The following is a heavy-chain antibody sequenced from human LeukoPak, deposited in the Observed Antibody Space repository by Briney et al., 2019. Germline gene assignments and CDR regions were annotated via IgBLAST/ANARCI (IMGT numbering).Heavy chain of an antibody. CDR1: GFTVTTSY. D-gene: IGHD6-13*01. CDR2: IGGSGDST. Sequence: PGGSLRLSCAASGFTVTTSYMTWVRQAPGKGLEWVSGIGGSGDSTYYADSVKGRFTISRDNSRNTVYLQMNSLRAEDTAVYYCAKDRQQLANLEYWGQGTLVTVSS. J-gene: IGHJ4*02. V-gene: IGHV3-23*01. CDR3: AKDRQQLANLEY.